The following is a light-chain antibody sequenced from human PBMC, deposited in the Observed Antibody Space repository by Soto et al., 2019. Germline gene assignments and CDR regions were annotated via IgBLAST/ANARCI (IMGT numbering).Light chain of an antibody. CDR3: QQRQYWPLIT. CDR1: LNVNSY. CDR2: DAS. Sequence: EIPLTQSAAPRSLYRGERATLYFRASLNVNSYLAWYQPNPGQAPRLLIYDASNRTGGIPARFSGSGSGTDFTLTISSLEPEDFAIYYCQQRQYWPLITCGQGTRLEI. V-gene: IGKV3-11*01. J-gene: IGKJ5*01.